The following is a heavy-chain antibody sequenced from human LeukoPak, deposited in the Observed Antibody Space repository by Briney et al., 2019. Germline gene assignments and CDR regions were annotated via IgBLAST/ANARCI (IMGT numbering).Heavy chain of an antibody. CDR1: GFTFSNYE. D-gene: IGHD3-9*01. V-gene: IGHV3-48*03. CDR3: ASGILTGYHRGDAFDI. CDR2: ISSSGSTI. Sequence: GGSLRLSCAASGFTFSNYEMNWVRQAPGKGLEWVSYISSSGSTIYYADSVKGRFTISRDNAKNSLYLQMSSLRAEDTAVYYCASGILTGYHRGDAFDIWGQGTMVTVSS. J-gene: IGHJ3*02.